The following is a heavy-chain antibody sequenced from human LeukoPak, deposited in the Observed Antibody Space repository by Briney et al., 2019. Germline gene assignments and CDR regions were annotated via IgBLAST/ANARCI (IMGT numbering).Heavy chain of an antibody. D-gene: IGHD6-19*01. CDR3: ARDDQGAVAAY. CDR1: GFTVGNNY. Sequence: GGSLRLSCAASGFTVGNNYMNWARQAPGKGLEWVSVIYSGGSTYYADSVKGRFTISRDNSKNTLYLQMNSLRAEDTAVYYCARDDQGAVAAYWGQGTLVTVSS. J-gene: IGHJ4*02. CDR2: IYSGGST. V-gene: IGHV3-66*01.